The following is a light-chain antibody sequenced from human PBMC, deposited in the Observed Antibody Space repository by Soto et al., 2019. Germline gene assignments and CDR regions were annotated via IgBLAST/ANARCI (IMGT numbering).Light chain of an antibody. CDR3: QQRSNWQVT. CDR1: QSVSSS. J-gene: IGKJ5*01. Sequence: EIVLTQSPVTLSLSPGERATLSFRASQSVSSSLAWYQQKPGQAPRLLIYDASNRATGIPARFSGSGSGTDFTLTISSLEPEDFAVYYCQQRSNWQVTFGQGTRLEIK. CDR2: DAS. V-gene: IGKV3-11*01.